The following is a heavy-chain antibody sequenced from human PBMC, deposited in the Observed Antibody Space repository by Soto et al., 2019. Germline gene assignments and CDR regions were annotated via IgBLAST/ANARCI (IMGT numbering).Heavy chain of an antibody. Sequence: EVQLLESGGGLVQPAGSLRLSCAASGFIFSTYTMSWFRQAPGKGLEWFSSIYGSGKSTFYSASVKGRFTISRDNSGNTVYLQMSSLRAEDTAIYYCAKDFTPDSRWDIDYWGQGSLVTVSS. CDR2: IYGSGKST. CDR3: AKDFTPDSRWDIDY. CDR1: GFIFSTYT. V-gene: IGHV3-23*01. J-gene: IGHJ4*02. D-gene: IGHD1-26*01.